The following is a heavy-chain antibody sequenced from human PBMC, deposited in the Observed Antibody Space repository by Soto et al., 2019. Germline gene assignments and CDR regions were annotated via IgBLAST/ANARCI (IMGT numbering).Heavy chain of an antibody. J-gene: IGHJ6*02. D-gene: IGHD2-21*02. CDR3: ATTPLLPPYCGGDCPLGDGMDV. Sequence: GALILPRSPSGGDFRYQTRNWVRQEAGQGLGRVAAIRGRGGSTYYADSVKGRFTISRDNSKNTLYLQMNTLRAEDTAVYYCATTPLLPPYCGGDCPLGDGMDVWGQGTTVTVSS. CDR1: GGDFRYQT. V-gene: IGHV3-23*01. CDR2: IRGRGGST.